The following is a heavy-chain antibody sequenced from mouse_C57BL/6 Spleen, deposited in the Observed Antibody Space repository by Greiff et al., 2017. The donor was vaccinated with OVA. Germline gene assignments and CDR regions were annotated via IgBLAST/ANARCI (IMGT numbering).Heavy chain of an antibody. V-gene: IGHV1-54*01. D-gene: IGHD1-1*01. CDR1: GYAFTNYL. J-gene: IGHJ2*01. CDR3: ARSPDYGSHYFDY. CDR2: INPGSGGT. Sequence: VQLQQSGAELVRPGTSVKVSCKASGYAFTNYLIEWVKQRPGQGLEWIGVINPGSGGTNYNEKFKGKATLTADKSSSTAYMQLSSRTSEDSAVYFGARSPDYGSHYFDYWGQGTTLTVSS.